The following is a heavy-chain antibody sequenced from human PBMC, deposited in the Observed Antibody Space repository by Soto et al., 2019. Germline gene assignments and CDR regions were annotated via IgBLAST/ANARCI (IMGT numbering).Heavy chain of an antibody. CDR1: GGTFSSYA. J-gene: IGHJ4*02. CDR2: IIPIFGTA. D-gene: IGHD6-13*01. Sequence: QVQLVQSGAEVKKPGSSVKVSCKASGGTFSSYAISWVRQAPGQGLEWMGGIIPIFGTANYAQKVQGRVTITADESTGTAYMALSSLRSEDTVVYYCARVSYSSSWWGPFDYWGQGTLVTVSS. CDR3: ARVSYSSSWWGPFDY. V-gene: IGHV1-69*01.